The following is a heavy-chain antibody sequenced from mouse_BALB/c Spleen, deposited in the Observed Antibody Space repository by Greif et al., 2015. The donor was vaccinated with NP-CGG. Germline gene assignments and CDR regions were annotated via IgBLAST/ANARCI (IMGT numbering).Heavy chain of an antibody. CDR3: ARRDGNYYFDY. D-gene: IGHD2-1*01. CDR2: INPSTGYT. Sequence: QVQLQQPGAELAKPGASVKMSCKASGYTFTSYWMHWVKQRPGQGLEWIGCINPSTGYTEYNQKFKDKATLTADKSSSTAYMQLSSLTSEDSAVYYCARRDGNYYFDYWGQGTTLTVSS. CDR1: GYTFTSYW. V-gene: IGHV1-7*01. J-gene: IGHJ2*01.